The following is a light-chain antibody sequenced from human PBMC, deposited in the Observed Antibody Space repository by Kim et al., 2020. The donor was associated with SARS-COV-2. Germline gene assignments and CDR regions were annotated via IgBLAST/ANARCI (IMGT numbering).Light chain of an antibody. Sequence: QSTTISCTGTSSDVGGYNYVSWYQQHPGKAPKLMIYDVSNRPSGVSNRFSGSKSGNTASLTISGLQAEDEADYYCSSYTSSSISRVFGGGTQLTVL. J-gene: IGLJ3*02. V-gene: IGLV2-14*03. CDR3: SSYTSSSISRV. CDR2: DVS. CDR1: SSDVGGYNY.